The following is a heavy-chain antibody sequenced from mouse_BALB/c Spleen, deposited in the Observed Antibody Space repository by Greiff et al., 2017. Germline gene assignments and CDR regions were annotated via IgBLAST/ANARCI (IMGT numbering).Heavy chain of an antibody. Sequence: EVQLQESGGGLVQPKGSLKLSCAASGFTFNTYAMNWVRQAPGKGLEWVARIRSKSNNYATYYADSVKDRFTISRDDSQSMLYLQMNNLKTEDTAMYYCVRHGYYGSSYYFDYWGQGTTLTVSS. D-gene: IGHD1-1*01. J-gene: IGHJ2*01. CDR1: GFTFNTYA. V-gene: IGHV10-1*02. CDR3: VRHGYYGSSYYFDY. CDR2: IRSKSNNYAT.